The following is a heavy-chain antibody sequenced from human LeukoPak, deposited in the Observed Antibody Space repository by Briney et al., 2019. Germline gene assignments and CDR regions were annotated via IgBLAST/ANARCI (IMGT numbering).Heavy chain of an antibody. J-gene: IGHJ4*02. CDR1: GGSFSGHY. CDR3: ARHWGGSCYNHFNY. CDR2: INHSGST. V-gene: IGHV4-34*01. Sequence: SETLSLTCAVYGGSFSGHYWSWIRQPPGKGLEWIGEINHSGSTNYNPSLKSRVTISVDTSKNQFSLKLSSVTAADTAAYYCARHWGGSCYNHFNYWGQGTLVTVSS. D-gene: IGHD2-15*01.